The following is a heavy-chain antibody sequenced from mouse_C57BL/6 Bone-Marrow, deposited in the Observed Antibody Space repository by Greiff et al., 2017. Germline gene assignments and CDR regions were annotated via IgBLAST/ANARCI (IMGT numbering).Heavy chain of an antibody. CDR3: ARTLLVSWYFDV. D-gene: IGHD2-12*01. V-gene: IGHV1-53*01. J-gene: IGHJ1*03. CDR1: GYTFTSYW. Sequence: QVQLQQPGTELVKPGASVKLSCKASGYTFTSYWMHWVKQRHGQGLEWIGNINPSNGGTNYNEKVKSKATLTVDKSSSTAYMQLSSLTSEDSAVYYCARTLLVSWYFDVWGTGTTVTVSS. CDR2: INPSNGGT.